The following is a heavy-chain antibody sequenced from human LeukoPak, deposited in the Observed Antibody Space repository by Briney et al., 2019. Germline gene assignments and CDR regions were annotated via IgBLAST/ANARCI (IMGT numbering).Heavy chain of an antibody. CDR1: GYTFTGYY. CDR3: ARDGTYSSSSGEDY. CDR2: INPNSGGT. J-gene: IGHJ4*02. V-gene: IGHV1-2*02. D-gene: IGHD6-6*01. Sequence: ASVKVSCKASGYTFTGYYMHWVRQAPGQGLEWMGWINPNSGGTNYAQKFQGRVTMTRDTSISTAYMELSRLRSDDTAVYYCARDGTYSSSSGEDYWGQGTLVTVSS.